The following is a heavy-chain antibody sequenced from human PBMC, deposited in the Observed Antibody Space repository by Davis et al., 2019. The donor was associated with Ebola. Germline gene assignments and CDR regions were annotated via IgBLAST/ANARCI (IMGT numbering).Heavy chain of an antibody. D-gene: IGHD6-19*01. V-gene: IGHV3-53*05. CDR2: IYDQST. Sequence: GESLKISCTAPEFSITDDFMSWLRQAPGKGLEWVSVIYDQSTAYADAVRGRFIISRDKSNNTLYLEMSSLRVDDTAVYYCATTQWLREFDNWGQGTLVTVSS. J-gene: IGHJ4*02. CDR3: ATTQWLREFDN. CDR1: EFSITDDF.